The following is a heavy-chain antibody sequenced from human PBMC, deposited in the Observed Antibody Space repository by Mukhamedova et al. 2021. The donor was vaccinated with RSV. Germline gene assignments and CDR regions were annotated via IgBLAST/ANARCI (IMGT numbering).Heavy chain of an antibody. Sequence: GKGLEWVSSISSSSSYIYYADSVKGRFTISRDNAKNSLYLQMNSLSAEDTAVYYCARDLRGGDIVVVPAAFGYWGQGTLVTVSS. D-gene: IGHD2-2*01. V-gene: IGHV3-21*01. CDR2: ISSSSSYI. J-gene: IGHJ4*02. CDR3: ARDLRGGDIVVVPAAFGY.